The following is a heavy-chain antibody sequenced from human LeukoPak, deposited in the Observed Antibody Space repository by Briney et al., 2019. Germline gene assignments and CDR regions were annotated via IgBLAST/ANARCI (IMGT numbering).Heavy chain of an antibody. V-gene: IGHV3-74*01. CDR2: INSDGSST. CDR1: GFTFNSYW. J-gene: IGHJ4*02. Sequence: GGSLRLSCAASGFTFNSYWMHWVRQAPGKGLVWVSRINSDGSSTSYADSVKGRFTISRDNAKNTLYLQMNSLRAEDTAVYYCARRYYYDSSGYYSLAFDYCGQGALVTVSS. D-gene: IGHD3-22*01. CDR3: ARRYYYDSSGYYSLAFDY.